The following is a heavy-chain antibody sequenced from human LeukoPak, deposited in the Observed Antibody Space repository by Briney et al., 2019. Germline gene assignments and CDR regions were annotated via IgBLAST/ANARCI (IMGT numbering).Heavy chain of an antibody. D-gene: IGHD3-10*01. CDR3: ASVSMVRGVTPTGYGMDV. V-gene: IGHV4-34*01. Sequence: SETLSLTCAVYGGSFSGYYWSWIRQPPGKGLEWIGEINHSGSTNYNPSLKSRVTISVDTSKNQFSLKLSSVTAADTAVYYCASVSMVRGVTPTGYGMDVWGQGTTVTVSS. CDR1: GGSFSGYY. J-gene: IGHJ6*02. CDR2: INHSGST.